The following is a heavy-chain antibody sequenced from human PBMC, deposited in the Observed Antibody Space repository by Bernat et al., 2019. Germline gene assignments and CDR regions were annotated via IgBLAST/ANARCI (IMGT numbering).Heavy chain of an antibody. CDR2: IPYDGGNK. Sequence: QVQLVESGGGVVQPGRSLRLSCAASGFTFSSYGMHWVRQAPGKGLEWVAVIPYDGGNKYYADSVKDRFTISRDNSKNTLYLQMNSLRIEDTAVNYCARERDSSNWYGGGFGYWGQGTLVTVSS. CDR3: ARERDSSNWYGGGFGY. D-gene: IGHD6-13*01. J-gene: IGHJ4*02. V-gene: IGHV3-30*03. CDR1: GFTFSSYG.